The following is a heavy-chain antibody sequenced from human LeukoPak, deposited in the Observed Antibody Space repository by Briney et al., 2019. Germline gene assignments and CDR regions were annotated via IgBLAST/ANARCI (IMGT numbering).Heavy chain of an antibody. CDR2: IYYSGST. Sequence: PSQTLSLTCTVSGGSITSGGYYWSWIRQHPGKGLEWIGYIYYSGSTYYNPSLTSRVTISVDTSKNQFSLKLSSVTAADTAVYYCARDMDGSGSYYDRWFDPWGQGTLVTVSS. J-gene: IGHJ5*02. D-gene: IGHD3-10*01. CDR1: GGSITSGGYY. V-gene: IGHV4-31*03. CDR3: ARDMDGSGSYYDRWFDP.